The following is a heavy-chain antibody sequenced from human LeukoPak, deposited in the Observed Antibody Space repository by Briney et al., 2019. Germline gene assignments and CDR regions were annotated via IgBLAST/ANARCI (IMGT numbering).Heavy chain of an antibody. D-gene: IGHD6-6*01. Sequence: GGSLRLSCAASGFTFSSYGMHWVRQAPGKGLEWVAFIRYDGSNKYYADSVKGRFTISRDNSKNTLYLHMNSLRAEDTAVYYCAKEKGYSSSSNYYYYYMDVWGKGTTVTVSS. CDR2: IRYDGSNK. J-gene: IGHJ6*03. CDR1: GFTFSSYG. V-gene: IGHV3-30*02. CDR3: AKEKGYSSSSNYYYYYMDV.